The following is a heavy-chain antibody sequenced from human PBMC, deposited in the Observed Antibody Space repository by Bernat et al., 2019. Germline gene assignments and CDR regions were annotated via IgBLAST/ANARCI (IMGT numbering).Heavy chain of an antibody. V-gene: IGHV3-23*04. J-gene: IGHJ3*02. Sequence: EVQVVESGGGLVQPGGSLKVSCAASRFTISSYAMSWVRQAPGKGLEWVSGISQSGGSTNYADSVKGRFTISRDNSKNTLYLQMNSLRAEDTAVYYCAKASGIYYGRGAFDIWGQGTMVTVSS. CDR2: ISQSGGST. CDR3: AKASGIYYGRGAFDI. D-gene: IGHD1-26*01. CDR1: RFTISSYA.